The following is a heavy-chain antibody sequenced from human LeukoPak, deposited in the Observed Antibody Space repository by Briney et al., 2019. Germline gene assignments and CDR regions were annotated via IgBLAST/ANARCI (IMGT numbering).Heavy chain of an antibody. J-gene: IGHJ5*02. V-gene: IGHV1-2*06. D-gene: IGHD7-27*01. CDR1: GYTFTGYY. CDR2: INPNSGGT. CDR3: ARAPKSLTGGPNWFDP. Sequence: ASVKVSCKASGYTFTGYYMHWVRQAPGQGLEWMGRINPNSGGTNYAQKFQGRVTMTRDTSISTAYMELSRLRSDDTAVYYCARAPKSLTGGPNWFDPWGQGTLVTVSS.